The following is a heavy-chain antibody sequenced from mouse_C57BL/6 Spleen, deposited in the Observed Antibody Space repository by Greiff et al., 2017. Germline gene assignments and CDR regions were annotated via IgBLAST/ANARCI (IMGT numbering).Heavy chain of an antibody. CDR3: ARSGGSSSAWFAY. Sequence: QVQLQQPGPELVKPGASVKLSCKASGYTFTSYWMHWVKQRPGQGLEWIGNINPSNGGTNYNEKFKSKATLTVDKSSSTAYMQLSSLTSEDSAVYYCARSGGSSSAWFAYWGQGTLVTVSA. J-gene: IGHJ3*01. CDR1: GYTFTSYW. D-gene: IGHD1-1*01. CDR2: INPSNGGT. V-gene: IGHV1-53*01.